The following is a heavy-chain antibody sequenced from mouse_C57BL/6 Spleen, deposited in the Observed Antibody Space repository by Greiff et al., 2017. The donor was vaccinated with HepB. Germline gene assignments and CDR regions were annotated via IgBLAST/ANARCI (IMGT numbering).Heavy chain of an antibody. CDR3: ARGNYDYPLYYFDY. CDR1: GFTFSDYG. V-gene: IGHV5-17*01. D-gene: IGHD2-4*01. Sequence: EVKVVESGGGLVKPGGSLKLSCAASGFTFSDYGMHWVRQAPEKGLEWVAYISSGSSTIYYADTVKGRFTISRDNAKNTLFLQMTSLRSEDTAMYYCARGNYDYPLYYFDYWGQGTTLTVSS. J-gene: IGHJ2*01. CDR2: ISSGSSTI.